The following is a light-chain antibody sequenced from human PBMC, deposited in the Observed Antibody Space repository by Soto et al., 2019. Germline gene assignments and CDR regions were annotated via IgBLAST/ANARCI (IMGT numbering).Light chain of an antibody. CDR1: SSDVGGYNY. Sequence: VLTQPRSVSGSPGQSVTISCTGTSSDVGGYNYVSWYQEHPGRAPKLMIYDVSIRPSGVPGRFSGSKSGNTASLTISGLLAEDEADYYCCSYAGTYSSFVFGSGTKVTVL. V-gene: IGLV2-11*01. CDR3: CSYAGTYSSFV. CDR2: DVS. J-gene: IGLJ1*01.